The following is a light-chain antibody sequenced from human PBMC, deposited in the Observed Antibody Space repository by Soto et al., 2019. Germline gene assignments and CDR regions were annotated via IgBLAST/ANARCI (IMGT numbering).Light chain of an antibody. V-gene: IGLV1-44*01. CDR3: AAWDDSLNGLVV. CDR2: SNN. CDR1: SSNIGSNT. Sequence: QSVLTQPPSASGTPGQRVTISCSGSSSNIGSNTVNWYQHLPGTAPKLLIYSNNQRPSGVPDRFSGSKSGTSASLAISGLRSEDEADYYCAAWDDSLNGLVVFGGGTKLTVL. J-gene: IGLJ2*01.